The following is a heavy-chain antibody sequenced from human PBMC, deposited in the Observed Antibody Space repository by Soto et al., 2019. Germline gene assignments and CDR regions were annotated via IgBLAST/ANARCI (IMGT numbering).Heavy chain of an antibody. V-gene: IGHV3-21*01. CDR1: GFTFSSYS. D-gene: IGHD7-27*01. CDR2: ISSSSSYI. J-gene: IGHJ3*02. Sequence: GGSLRLSCAASGFTFSSYSMNWVRQAPGKGLEWVSSISSSSSYIYYADSVKGRFTISRDNAKNSLYLQMNSLRAEDASVYYCVRATGAGAFDIWGQGTMVTVSS. CDR3: VRATGAGAFDI.